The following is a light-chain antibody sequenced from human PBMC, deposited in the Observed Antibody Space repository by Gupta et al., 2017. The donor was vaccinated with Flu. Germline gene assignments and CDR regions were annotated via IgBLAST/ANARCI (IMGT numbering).Light chain of an antibody. J-gene: IGLJ2*01. CDR1: VLAKKF. CDR2: KDT. CDR3: YSAADNNWI. V-gene: IGLV3-27*01. Sequence: SYELTQTSSVSVSPGQTAKITCSGDVLAKKFARWFQQRAGQAPVLVIYKDTQRPSGIPERFSGSTSGTTVTLTISGAQVEDEADYYCYSAADNNWIFGGGTRLTVL.